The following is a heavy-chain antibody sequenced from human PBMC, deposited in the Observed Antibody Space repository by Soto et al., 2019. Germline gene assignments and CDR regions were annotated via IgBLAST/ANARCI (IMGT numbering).Heavy chain of an antibody. Sequence: PGGSLRLSCAASGFTFNDYGMHWVRQAPGKGLEWVVVISFDGRNTDYADSVRGRFTISRDNSKNTLYLQMNSLRAEDTAVYYCARALIPGGITDDAFDIWGRGTMVTVSS. D-gene: IGHD2-15*01. V-gene: IGHV3-30*03. CDR3: ARALIPGGITDDAFDI. CDR1: GFTFNDYG. CDR2: ISFDGRNT. J-gene: IGHJ3*02.